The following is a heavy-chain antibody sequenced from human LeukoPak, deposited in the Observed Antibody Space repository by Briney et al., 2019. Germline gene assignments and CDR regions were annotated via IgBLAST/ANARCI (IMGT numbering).Heavy chain of an antibody. CDR2: IYYSGST. D-gene: IGHD6-13*01. CDR1: GGSISSYY. Sequence: PSETLSLTCTVSGGSISSYYWSWIRQPPGKGLEWIGYIYYSGSTNYNPSLKSRVTISVDTSKNQFSLKLSSVTAADTAVYYCAVPLYSSPGWFDPWGQGTLVTVSS. V-gene: IGHV4-59*01. J-gene: IGHJ5*02. CDR3: AVPLYSSPGWFDP.